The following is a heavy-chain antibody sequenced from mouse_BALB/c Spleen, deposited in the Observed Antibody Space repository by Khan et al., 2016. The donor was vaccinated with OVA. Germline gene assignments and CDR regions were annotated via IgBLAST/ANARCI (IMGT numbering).Heavy chain of an antibody. D-gene: IGHD4-1*01. CDR1: GFTFSTYG. CDR3: TSHLTGSIAY. CDR2: INSGGYYT. Sequence: EVELVESGGDLMKPGGSLKLSCAASGFTFSTYGMSWVRQTPDKSLEWVATINSGGYYTYYPDSVQGRFTVSRNNDRKTLYLQMSSLKSKDTAMYYCTSHLTGSIAYWGQGTLGTVSA. V-gene: IGHV5-6*01. J-gene: IGHJ3*01.